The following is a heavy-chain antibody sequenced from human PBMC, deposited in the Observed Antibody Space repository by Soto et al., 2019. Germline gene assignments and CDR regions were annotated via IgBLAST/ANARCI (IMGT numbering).Heavy chain of an antibody. D-gene: IGHD1-1*01. V-gene: IGHV1-69*12. CDR2: IMPIFGRP. Sequence: QVQLVQSGAEVKKPGSSVKVSCKASGGTFNNYAFSWVRQAPGQGLEWLGGIMPIFGRPDYAQKFRDRVTITADESTTTALLELSSLRSEYTAVYYCVTRSKESGLGWNPYYGMDVWGQGTTVTVSS. CDR1: GGTFNNYA. CDR3: VTRSKESGLGWNPYYGMDV. J-gene: IGHJ6*02.